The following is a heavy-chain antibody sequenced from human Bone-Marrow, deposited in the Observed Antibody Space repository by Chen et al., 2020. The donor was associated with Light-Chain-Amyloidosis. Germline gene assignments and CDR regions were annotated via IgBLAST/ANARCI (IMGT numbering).Heavy chain of an antibody. Sequence: EVQLVESGGGLLQRGGSLRLSCAASGFAFSSYAMSCVRQASGKGLEWVSTISGSGGSRDYGDSVKGRLTISRDNSKNALFLQMNSLRAEDTAVYYCAKDISYDDILPGYPADAFDIWGQGTMVTVSS. CDR1: GFAFSSYA. CDR3: AKDISYDDILPGYPADAFDI. D-gene: IGHD3-9*01. J-gene: IGHJ3*02. V-gene: IGHV3-23*04. CDR2: ISGSGGSR.